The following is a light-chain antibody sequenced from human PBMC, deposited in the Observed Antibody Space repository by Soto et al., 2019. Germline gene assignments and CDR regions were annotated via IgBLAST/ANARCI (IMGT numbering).Light chain of an antibody. J-gene: IGKJ1*01. Sequence: DIVMAQSPDSLAVSLGERATINCKSSQSVLFSSNNKNYLTWYQQKPGQPPKLLIYWASTRESGVPDRFSGSGSGTDFTLTISGLQAEDVAVYYCQQYCSTPPTFGQGTRVEIK. CDR1: QSVLFSSNNKNY. CDR3: QQYCSTPPT. V-gene: IGKV4-1*01. CDR2: WAS.